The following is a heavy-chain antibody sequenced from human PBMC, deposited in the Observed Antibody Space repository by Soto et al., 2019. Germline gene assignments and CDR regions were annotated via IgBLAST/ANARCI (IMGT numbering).Heavy chain of an antibody. CDR3: AREWSTSGDLDY. J-gene: IGHJ4*02. D-gene: IGHD3-10*01. CDR2: ISYDGSIK. CDR1: GFTFSSHS. V-gene: IGHV3-30-3*01. Sequence: QVQLVESGGGVVQPGMSLGLSCAASGFTFSSHSIQWVRQTPGKGLEWVAVISYDGSIKYYADSVRGRFTISRDNSKNTLYLQMISLRPEDTALYYCAREWSTSGDLDYWGQGTLVIVSS.